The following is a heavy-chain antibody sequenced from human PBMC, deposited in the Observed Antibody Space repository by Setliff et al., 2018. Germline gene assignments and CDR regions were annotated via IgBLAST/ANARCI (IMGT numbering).Heavy chain of an antibody. CDR1: GITFDAFG. V-gene: IGHV3-20*04. D-gene: IGHD2-15*01. Sequence: GESLRLSCAASGITFDAFGMSWVRQAPGKGLEWVSGMNGDGSSVGYADSVKGRFTISRDNAKNSLFLQMNSLRAEDTALYYCVSNPPRYCTGGICFDNGMDVWGQGTTVTVS. CDR3: VSNPPRYCTGGICFDNGMDV. CDR2: MNGDGSSV. J-gene: IGHJ6*02.